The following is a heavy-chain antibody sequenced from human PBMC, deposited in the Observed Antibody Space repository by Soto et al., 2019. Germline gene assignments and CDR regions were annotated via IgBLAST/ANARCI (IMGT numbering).Heavy chain of an antibody. CDR2: ISYDGSNK. CDR3: AKDCSSTSCQELFEGALFDY. V-gene: IGHV3-30*18. J-gene: IGHJ4*02. Sequence: QVQLVESGGGVVQPGRSLRLSCAASGFTFSSYGMHWVRQAPGKGLEWVAVISYDGSNKYYADSVKGRFTISRDNYKNTLYPQMNSLRAEDTAVYYCAKDCSSTSCQELFEGALFDYGGQGTLVTVSS. D-gene: IGHD2-2*01. CDR1: GFTFSSYG.